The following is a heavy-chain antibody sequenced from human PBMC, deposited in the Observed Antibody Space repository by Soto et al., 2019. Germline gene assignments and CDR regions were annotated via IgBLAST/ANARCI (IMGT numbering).Heavy chain of an antibody. CDR3: AKGPDIAVSGPNDY. Sequence: GGSLRLSCEASGFTFRSYGMHWVRQAPGKGLEWVAVIPYDATSKYFGDSVKGRFTVTRDNSKNTVHLEMNSLRTDDTAVYYCAKGPDIAVSGPNDYWGQGTLVTVSS. V-gene: IGHV3-30*18. CDR2: IPYDATSK. D-gene: IGHD3-9*01. J-gene: IGHJ4*02. CDR1: GFTFRSYG.